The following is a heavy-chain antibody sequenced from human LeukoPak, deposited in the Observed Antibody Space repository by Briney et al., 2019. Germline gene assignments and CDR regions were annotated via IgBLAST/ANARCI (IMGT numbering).Heavy chain of an antibody. J-gene: IGHJ6*03. D-gene: IGHD3-10*01. V-gene: IGHV4-61*01. CDR3: AASKKYGSGSYYVYYMDV. Sequence: SETLSLTCTVSGGSISGASYYWSWIRQPPGKGLEWIGYINYSGSTSSNPSLKSRVTISVDTSKNQFSLRLSSVTAADTAVYYCAASKKYGSGSYYVYYMDVWGKGTTVTISS. CDR2: INYSGST. CDR1: GGSISGASYY.